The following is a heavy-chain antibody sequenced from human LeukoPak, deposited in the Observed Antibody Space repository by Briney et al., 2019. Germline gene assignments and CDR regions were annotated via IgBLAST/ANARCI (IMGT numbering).Heavy chain of an antibody. Sequence: SGPTLVKPTQTLTLTCTFSGFSISSHGVAVGWIRQPPGKALEWLALIYWDDDKRYSPSLKTRLTITKDNPKNHMVLTMSNVDPVDTATYFCAHSYSSSWYFVDRWGQGILVTVSS. CDR3: AHSYSSSWYFVDR. D-gene: IGHD6-13*01. J-gene: IGHJ5*02. V-gene: IGHV2-5*02. CDR2: IYWDDDK. CDR1: GFSISSHGVA.